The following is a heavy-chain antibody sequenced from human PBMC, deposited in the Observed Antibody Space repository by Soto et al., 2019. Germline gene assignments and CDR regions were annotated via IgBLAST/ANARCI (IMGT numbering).Heavy chain of an antibody. V-gene: IGHV3-23*01. Sequence: GGSLRLSCAASGFTFSSYAMSWVRQAPGKGLEWVSAISGSGGSTYYADSVKGRFTISRDNSKNTLYLQMNSLRAEDTAVYYCAKDAPGRAMARRNYYYGMDVWGQGTTVTVSS. D-gene: IGHD5-18*01. J-gene: IGHJ6*02. CDR1: GFTFSSYA. CDR2: ISGSGGST. CDR3: AKDAPGRAMARRNYYYGMDV.